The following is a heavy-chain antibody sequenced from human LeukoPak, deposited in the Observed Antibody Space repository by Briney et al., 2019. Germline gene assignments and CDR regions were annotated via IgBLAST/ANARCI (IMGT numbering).Heavy chain of an antibody. J-gene: IGHJ5*02. CDR3: ARDNSVRDEAWWFYP. V-gene: IGHV1-46*01. D-gene: IGHD5-24*01. Sequence: SVYLSCKLFAYTFTNNWTHWERHAPGQGPEWMGLISTTGGTTAYAQKFEGRVPLTRDMSTSTDYLELSSLRSEDTAVYYCARDNSVRDEAWWFYPWGQGTLVTVSS. CDR2: ISTTGGTT. CDR1: AYTFTNNW.